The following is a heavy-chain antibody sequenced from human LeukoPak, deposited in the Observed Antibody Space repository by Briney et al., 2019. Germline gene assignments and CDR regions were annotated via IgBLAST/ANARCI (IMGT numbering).Heavy chain of an antibody. CDR3: PTVSSGYCSSTSCSYFDY. CDR2: FDPEDGET. CDR1: GYTLTELS. Sequence: ASVKVSCKVSGYTLTELSMHWVRQAPGKGLEWMGGFDPEDGETIYAQKFQGRVTMTEDTSTDTAYMELSSLRSEDTAVYYCPTVSSGYCSSTSCSYFDYWGQGTLVTVSS. J-gene: IGHJ4*02. D-gene: IGHD2-2*01. V-gene: IGHV1-24*01.